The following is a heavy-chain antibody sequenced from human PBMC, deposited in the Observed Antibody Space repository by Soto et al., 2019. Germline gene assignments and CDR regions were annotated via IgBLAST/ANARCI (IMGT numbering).Heavy chain of an antibody. J-gene: IGHJ6*02. Sequence: QVQLVESGGGVAQPGRSLRLSCTVSGFTFSGHAMHWVRQAPGKGLEWVTQIWYDGSNKYYAESVKGRFTISRDNSXNTLYLQMNGLRVEDTAVYYCARGGQGLAPYALDVWGQGTSVTVSS. CDR1: GFTFSGHA. D-gene: IGHD6-19*01. CDR2: IWYDGSNK. CDR3: ARGGQGLAPYALDV. V-gene: IGHV3-33*01.